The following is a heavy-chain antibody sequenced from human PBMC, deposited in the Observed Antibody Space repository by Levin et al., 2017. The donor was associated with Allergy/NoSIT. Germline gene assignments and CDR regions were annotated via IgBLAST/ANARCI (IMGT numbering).Heavy chain of an antibody. CDR2: ISYDGSNK. D-gene: IGHD6-6*01. Sequence: GGSLRLSCAASGFTFSSYGMHWVRQAPGKGLEWVAVISYDGSNKYYADSVKGRFTISRDNSKNTLYLQMNSLRAEDTAVYYCAKDPNSIIAAGYYYYGMDGWGQGTTVTVSS. V-gene: IGHV3-30*18. CDR3: AKDPNSIIAAGYYYYGMDG. CDR1: GFTFSSYG. J-gene: IGHJ6*02.